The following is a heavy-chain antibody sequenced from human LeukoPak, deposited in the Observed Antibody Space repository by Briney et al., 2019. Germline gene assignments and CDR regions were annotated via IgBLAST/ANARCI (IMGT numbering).Heavy chain of an antibody. J-gene: IGHJ4*02. V-gene: IGHV1-18*01. Sequence: GASVKVSCKASGGTFSSYGITWVRQAPGQGLEWMGWISAYSGHTKYAQKVQGRVTMTTDTSTSTAYMELRSLRSDDAAVYYCARLGAARRDDYNPKSPFDYWGQGTLVTVSS. CDR1: GGTFSSYG. CDR3: ARLGAARRDDYNPKSPFDY. CDR2: ISAYSGHT. D-gene: IGHD5-24*01.